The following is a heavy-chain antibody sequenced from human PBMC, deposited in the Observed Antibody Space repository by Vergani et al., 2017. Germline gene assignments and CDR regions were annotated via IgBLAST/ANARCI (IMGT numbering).Heavy chain of an antibody. D-gene: IGHD3-10*01. CDR1: GFSFNSYW. Sequence: DVHLAESGGGFFQPGGSLRLSCSASGFSFNSYWMHWVRQVPGKGLLWVSRIKSDGSITAYADSVKGRFTISRDNAQNTLYLQMNSLRVEDTGVYYCAKGGFGIRIRNFDYWGQGTLVTVSS. J-gene: IGHJ4*02. CDR3: AKGGFGIRIRNFDY. V-gene: IGHV3-74*03. CDR2: IKSDGSIT.